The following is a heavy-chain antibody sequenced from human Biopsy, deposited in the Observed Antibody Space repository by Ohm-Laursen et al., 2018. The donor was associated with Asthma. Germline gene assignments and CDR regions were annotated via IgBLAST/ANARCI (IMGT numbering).Heavy chain of an antibody. CDR1: GLTLTTYA. D-gene: IGHD3-10*01. CDR2: ISYDGSTK. J-gene: IGHJ6*02. V-gene: IGHV3-30*03. CDR3: ARDVVWFREVGGMDV. Sequence: RSLRLSCAASGLTLTTYAIHWVRQAPGKGLEWVAVISYDGSTKYSADSVKGRFIVSRDISKNILSLQMNSLRPEDTAVYYCARDVVWFREVGGMDVWGQGTTVTVSS.